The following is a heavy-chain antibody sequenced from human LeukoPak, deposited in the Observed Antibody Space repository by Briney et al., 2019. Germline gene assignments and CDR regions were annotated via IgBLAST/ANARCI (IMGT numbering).Heavy chain of an antibody. J-gene: IGHJ3*02. CDR3: ARHVGYSSSWYSAFDI. D-gene: IGHD6-13*01. CDR2: IYYSGST. Sequence: SETLSLTCAVYGGSFSGYYWSWIRQPPGKGLEWIGYIYYSGSTNYNPSLKSRVTISVDTSKNQFSLKLSSVTAADTAVYYCARHVGYSSSWYSAFDIWGQGTMVTVSS. CDR1: GGSFSGYY. V-gene: IGHV4-59*08.